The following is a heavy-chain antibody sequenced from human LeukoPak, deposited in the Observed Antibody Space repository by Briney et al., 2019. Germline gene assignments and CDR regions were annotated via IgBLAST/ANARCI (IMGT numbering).Heavy chain of an antibody. CDR1: GFTFSNYA. D-gene: IGHD1-14*01. Sequence: PGGSLRLSCAASGFTFSNYAMSWVRQAPGKGLEWVSSISDSGGSTYYADPVKGWFTISRDNSKNTRYLQMNSLRAEDTAVYYCAKRNYYFDYWGQGTLVTVSS. V-gene: IGHV3-23*01. CDR2: ISDSGGST. CDR3: AKRNYYFDY. J-gene: IGHJ4*02.